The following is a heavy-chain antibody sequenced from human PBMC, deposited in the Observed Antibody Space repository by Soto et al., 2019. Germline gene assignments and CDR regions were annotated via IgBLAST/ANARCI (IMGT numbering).Heavy chain of an antibody. CDR2: MQPSTGRT. J-gene: IGHJ4*02. V-gene: IGHV1-8*01. CDR1: GYSFTSLD. D-gene: IGHD1-26*01. CDR3: ARGVSAGVDY. Sequence: QVQLVQSGAEVREPGASVKVSGKASGYSFTSLDINWVRQTAGQGLEWMGWMQPSTGRTGYAQKFQGRVTMTRDTSINTAYMELTTLTSDDKAFYYCARGVSAGVDYWGQGTLVTVSS.